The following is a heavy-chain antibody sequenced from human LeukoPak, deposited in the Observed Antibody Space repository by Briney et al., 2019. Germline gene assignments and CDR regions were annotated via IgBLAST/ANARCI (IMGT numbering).Heavy chain of an antibody. V-gene: IGHV3-9*01. CDR2: ISWNSGSI. Sequence: GRSLRLSCAASGFTFDDYAMHWVRQAPGKGLEWVSGISWNSGSIGYADSVKGRFTISRDNAKNSLYLQMNSLRAEDTALYYCATRGMVRGVIEGFDYWGQGTLVTVSS. CDR3: ATRGMVRGVIEGFDY. D-gene: IGHD3-10*01. CDR1: GFTFDDYA. J-gene: IGHJ4*02.